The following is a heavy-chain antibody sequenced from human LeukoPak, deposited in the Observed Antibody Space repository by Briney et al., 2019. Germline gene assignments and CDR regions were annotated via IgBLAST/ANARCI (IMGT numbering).Heavy chain of an antibody. CDR3: VSRQLERPEEYYFDY. V-gene: IGHV1-24*01. Sequence: GASVKVSCKVSGYTLTELSMHWVRQAPGKGLEWMGGFDPEDGETIYAQKFQGRVTMTEDTSTDTAYMELSSLRSEDTAVYYCVSRQLERPEEYYFDYWGQGTLVTVSS. D-gene: IGHD1-1*01. CDR1: GYTLTELS. CDR2: FDPEDGET. J-gene: IGHJ4*02.